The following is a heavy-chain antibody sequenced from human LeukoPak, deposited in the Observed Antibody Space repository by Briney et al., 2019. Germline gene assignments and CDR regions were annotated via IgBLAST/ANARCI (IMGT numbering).Heavy chain of an antibody. CDR2: ISYDGTEK. Sequence: GGSLRLSCVASGFSFNNKGMHWVRQVPGKGLEWVATISYDGTEKDYAVSVKGRFTISRDSSTNTLFLQMNSLRPEDTALYYCAKNIAVLDFYAMDVWGTGTTVIVSS. D-gene: IGHD6-19*01. V-gene: IGHV3-30*18. CDR3: AKNIAVLDFYAMDV. CDR1: GFSFNNKG. J-gene: IGHJ6*04.